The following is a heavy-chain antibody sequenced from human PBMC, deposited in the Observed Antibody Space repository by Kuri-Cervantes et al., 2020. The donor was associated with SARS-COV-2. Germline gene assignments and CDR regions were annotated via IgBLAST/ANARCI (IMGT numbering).Heavy chain of an antibody. Sequence: ASVKVSCEASGYTFSAYYMHWVRQAPGQGLEWMGIINPSGGSTSYAQKFQGRVTMTRDTSTSTVYMELSSLRSEDTAVYYCAGAELTGIDYWGQGTLVTVSS. CDR3: AGAELTGIDY. CDR1: GYTFSAYY. CDR2: INPSGGST. D-gene: IGHD7-27*01. V-gene: IGHV1-46*01. J-gene: IGHJ4*02.